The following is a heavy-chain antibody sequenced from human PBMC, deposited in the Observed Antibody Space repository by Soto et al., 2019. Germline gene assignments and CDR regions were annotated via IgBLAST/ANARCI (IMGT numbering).Heavy chain of an antibody. D-gene: IGHD3-3*01. J-gene: IGHJ6*03. CDR2: INSDGSST. Sequence: EVQLVESGGGLVQPGGSLRLSCAASGFIFSNSWMHWVRQAPGKGLVWVSRINSDGSSTDYADSVKGRFTISRDNAKNTLYLKMNSLRAEDTALYYCARDWSGPGNSAYYHYNMDVWGKGTTVTVSS. V-gene: IGHV3-74*01. CDR3: ARDWSGPGNSAYYHYNMDV. CDR1: GFIFSNSW.